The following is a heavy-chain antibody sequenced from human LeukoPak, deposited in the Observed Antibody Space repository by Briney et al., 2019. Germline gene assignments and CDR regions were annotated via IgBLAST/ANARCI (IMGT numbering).Heavy chain of an antibody. J-gene: IGHJ4*02. CDR1: GFIVSNNY. CDR3: ARRDGYKSHFDY. D-gene: IGHD5-24*01. CDR2: ISSSSSTI. Sequence: KTGGSLRLFCAASGFIVSNNYMSWVRQAPGKGLEWVSYISSSSSTIYYADPVKGRFTISRDNAKNSLYLQMHSLRDEDTAVYYCARRDGYKSHFDYWGQGTLVTVSS. V-gene: IGHV3-11*04.